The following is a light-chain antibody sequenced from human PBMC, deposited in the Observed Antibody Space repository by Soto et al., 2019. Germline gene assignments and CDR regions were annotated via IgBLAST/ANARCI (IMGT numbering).Light chain of an antibody. CDR1: QSVRSNF. J-gene: IGKJ1*01. V-gene: IGKV3-20*01. CDR2: GAS. CDR3: QQYGSALQT. Sequence: EIVLTQSPGTLSLSPGERVTLSCRASQSVRSNFLAWYQQRPGQAPRLLIYGASSRATGIPVRFSGSGSGTDFTLIISRLEPEDCAVYYCQQYGSALQTFGQGTKVEIK.